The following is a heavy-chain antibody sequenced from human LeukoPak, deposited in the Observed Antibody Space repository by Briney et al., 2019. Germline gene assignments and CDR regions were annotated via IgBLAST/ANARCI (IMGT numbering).Heavy chain of an antibody. V-gene: IGHV3-23*01. CDR1: GFTFSTYA. Sequence: GGSLRLSCAASGFTFSTYAMTWVRQAPGQGLEWVSAVSASGGSTYYADSMKGRFTISRDNSKNTLYLQMNSLRAEDTAVYYCARDTGSPPNSFDPWGQGTLVTVSS. J-gene: IGHJ5*02. CDR2: VSASGGST. D-gene: IGHD1-26*01. CDR3: ARDTGSPPNSFDP.